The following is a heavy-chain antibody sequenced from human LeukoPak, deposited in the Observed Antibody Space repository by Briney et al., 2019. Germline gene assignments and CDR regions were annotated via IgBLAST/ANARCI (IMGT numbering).Heavy chain of an antibody. Sequence: GGSLRLSCAASGFTFSDYYMSWIRQAPGKGLEWVSYISISGFTIYYADSVRGRFTISRDNAENSLYLQMNSLRPEDTAVYYCAGNFYDGSGYPTFDYWGQGALVTVSS. CDR1: GFTFSDYY. V-gene: IGHV3-11*04. J-gene: IGHJ4*02. CDR3: AGNFYDGSGYPTFDY. D-gene: IGHD3-22*01. CDR2: ISISGFTI.